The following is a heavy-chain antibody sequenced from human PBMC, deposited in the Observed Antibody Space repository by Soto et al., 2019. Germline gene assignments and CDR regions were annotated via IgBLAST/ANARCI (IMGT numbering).Heavy chain of an antibody. CDR1: GYKFTTYW. J-gene: IGHJ4*02. D-gene: IGHD1-26*01. CDR3: GRRAGGSYSRYYFAS. Sequence: PGESLTISCKGSGYKFTTYWIGWVRQMPGKGLEWMGIIYPDDSDTRYSPSFQGQVTISADKSTSTAYLQWNSLKASDTAMYYCGRRAGGSYSRYYFASWGRGTLVTVSS. V-gene: IGHV5-51*01. CDR2: IYPDDSDT.